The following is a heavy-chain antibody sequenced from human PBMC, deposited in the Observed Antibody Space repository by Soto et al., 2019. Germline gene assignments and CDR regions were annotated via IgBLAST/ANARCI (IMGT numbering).Heavy chain of an antibody. CDR2: VNAGNGNT. V-gene: IGHV1-3*01. D-gene: IGHD3-3*01. CDR1: GYTFTSYA. CDR3: ARVRARGYKDYYFDY. J-gene: IGHJ4*02. Sequence: ASVKVSCKASGYTFTSYAIHWVRQAPGQRLEWMGWVNAGNGNTKYSQKLQGRVTITRDTSTSTAYMELSSLRSEDTAVYYCARVRARGYKDYYFDYWGQGTLVTVSS.